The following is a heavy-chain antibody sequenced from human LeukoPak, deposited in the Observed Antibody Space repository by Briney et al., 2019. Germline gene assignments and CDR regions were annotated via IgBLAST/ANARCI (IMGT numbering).Heavy chain of an antibody. CDR1: GYTFTSYD. CDR2: MNPNSGNT. V-gene: IGHV1-8*01. D-gene: IGHD6-13*01. J-gene: IGHJ6*02. Sequence: ASVKVSCKASGYTFTSYDINWVRQATGQGLEWMGWMNPNSGNTGYAQKFQGRATMTRNTSISTAYMELSSLRSEDTAVYYCARMRYSSSWYGYYYYGMDVWGQGTTVTVSS. CDR3: ARMRYSSSWYGYYYYGMDV.